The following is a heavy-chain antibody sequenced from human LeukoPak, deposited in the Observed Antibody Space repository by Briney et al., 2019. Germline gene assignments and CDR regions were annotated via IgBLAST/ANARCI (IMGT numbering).Heavy chain of an antibody. CDR3: AIHDARYYDFWRPKWFDP. V-gene: IGHV4-39*01. J-gene: IGHJ5*02. CDR1: GGSIRSSSYY. CDR2: IYYSASN. D-gene: IGHD3-3*01. Sequence: PSETLSLTCTVSGGSIRSSSYYWSWIRPPPGKGLEWIGSIYYSASNYYNPYLKSRVTISVDTSKNHFSLKLSSVTAADTAVYYCAIHDARYYDFWRPKWFDPWGQGTLVTVSS.